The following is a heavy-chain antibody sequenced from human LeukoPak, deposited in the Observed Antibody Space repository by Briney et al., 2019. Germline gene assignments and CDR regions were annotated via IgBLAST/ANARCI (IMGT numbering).Heavy chain of an antibody. CDR1: GGSISSGGYS. CDR2: IYHSGST. Sequence: SSETLSLTCAVSGGSISSGGYSWSWIRQPSGKCLEWIGYIYHSGSTYYNPSLKSRVTISVDRSKNQFSLKLSSVTAADTAVYYCARGVGIAAAGNWFDPWGQGTLVTVSS. CDR3: ARGVGIAAAGNWFDP. D-gene: IGHD6-13*01. J-gene: IGHJ5*02. V-gene: IGHV4-30-2*01.